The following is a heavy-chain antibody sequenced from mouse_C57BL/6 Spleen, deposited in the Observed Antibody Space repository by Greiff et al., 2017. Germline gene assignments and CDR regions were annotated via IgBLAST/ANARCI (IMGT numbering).Heavy chain of an antibody. J-gene: IGHJ4*01. CDR1: GYSITSGYY. CDR3: ARGVVHAMDY. CDR2: ISYDGSN. Sequence: EVKLQESGPGLVKPSQSLSLTCSVTGYSITSGYYWNWIRQFPGNKLEWMGYISYDGSNNYNPSLKNRISITRDTSKNQFFLKLNSVTTEDTATYYCARGVVHAMDYWGQGTSVTVSS. V-gene: IGHV3-6*01. D-gene: IGHD1-1*01.